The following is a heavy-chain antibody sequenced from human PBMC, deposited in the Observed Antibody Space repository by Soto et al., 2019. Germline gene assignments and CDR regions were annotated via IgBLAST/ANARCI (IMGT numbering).Heavy chain of an antibody. CDR2: LTQDGSEK. CDR3: SRSLNS. Sequence: GALRISYAASGLTFNTYWMDWVRQTTGKGLEWVANLTQDGSEKNYVDSVKGRFTIYRDNAKNSLYLQMSSLTAEDSALYYCSRSLNSWGQGTLVTRSS. CDR1: GLTFNTYW. V-gene: IGHV3-7*01. J-gene: IGHJ4*02.